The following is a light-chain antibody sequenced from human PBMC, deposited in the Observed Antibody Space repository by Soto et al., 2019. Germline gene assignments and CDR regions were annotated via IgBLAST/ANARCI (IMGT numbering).Light chain of an antibody. CDR3: QQRFNWPLT. J-gene: IGKJ3*01. V-gene: IGKV3-11*01. CDR1: QTVSSY. CDR2: DTF. Sequence: EIVLTQSPATLSLSPGERATLSCRASQTVSSYLAWYQHKPGQAPRLLIYDTFNRATGTLARFSGSGSGTDFILTISSLEPEDFAVYYCQQRFNWPLTFGPGTKVDIK.